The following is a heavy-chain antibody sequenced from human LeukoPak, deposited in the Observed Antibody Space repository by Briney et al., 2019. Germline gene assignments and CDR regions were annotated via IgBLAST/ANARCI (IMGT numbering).Heavy chain of an antibody. Sequence: GASVKVSCKASGYTFTSYDISWVRQAPGQGLEWMGWMNPNSGNTGYAQKFQGRVTMTRDTSITTAYMELSSLRSEDTAVYYCSPGTSDYYYPYAYWGQGTLVTVSS. CDR3: SPGTSDYYYPYAY. CDR1: GYTFTSYD. J-gene: IGHJ4*02. D-gene: IGHD3-22*01. CDR2: MNPNSGNT. V-gene: IGHV1-8*01.